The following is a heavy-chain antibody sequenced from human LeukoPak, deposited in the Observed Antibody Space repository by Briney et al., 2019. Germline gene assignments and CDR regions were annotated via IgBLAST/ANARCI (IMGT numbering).Heavy chain of an antibody. CDR1: GGSISGYY. J-gene: IGHJ4*02. CDR3: ARAVRELRWAVYYFDY. V-gene: IGHV4-59*08. CDR2: IHYSGET. D-gene: IGHD1-26*01. Sequence: SETLSLTCTVSGGSISGYYWSWIRQPPGKGLEWIGYIHYSGETNYSPSLSSRVTIAMDTSKNQFSLNLRSVTAADTAVYYCARAVRELRWAVYYFDYWGQGTLVTVSS.